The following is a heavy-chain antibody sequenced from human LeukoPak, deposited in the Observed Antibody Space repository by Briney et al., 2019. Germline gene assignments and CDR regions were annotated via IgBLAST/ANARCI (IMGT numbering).Heavy chain of an antibody. D-gene: IGHD3-10*01. V-gene: IGHV1-46*01. Sequence: ASVKVSCKASGYTFTSYYMHWVRQAPGQGLEWMGIINPSGGSTSYAQKFQGRVTMTRDMSTSTVYMELSSLRSEDTAVYYCAREATYYYGSGSYYHYWGQGTLVTVSS. CDR3: AREATYYYGSGSYYHY. CDR1: GYTFTSYY. J-gene: IGHJ4*02. CDR2: INPSGGST.